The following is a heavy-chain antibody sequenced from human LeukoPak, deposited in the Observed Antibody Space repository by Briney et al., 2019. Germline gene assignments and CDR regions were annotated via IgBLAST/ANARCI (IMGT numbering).Heavy chain of an antibody. CDR3: ARLSGGSSSPSDY. J-gene: IGHJ4*02. CDR1: GSNFSNYW. V-gene: IGHV5-51*01. Sequence: LGESLQISCKGSGSNFSNYWIGWVRQLPGKGLEGMGVIYPGDSDTRYSPSFQGQVTISANKSISTAYLQWSSLKASDTAMYYCARLSGGSSSPSDYWGQGTLVTVSS. CDR2: IYPGDSDT. D-gene: IGHD6-6*01.